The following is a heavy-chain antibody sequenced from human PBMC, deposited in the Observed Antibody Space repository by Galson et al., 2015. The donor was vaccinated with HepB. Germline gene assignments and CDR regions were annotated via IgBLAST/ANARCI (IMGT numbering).Heavy chain of an antibody. Sequence: PALVKPTQTLTLTCAVFGFPLNTRGLCVTWIRQPPGKALEWLGRIDWDDQTYYSTSLKIRLTISRDTAKNQVFLRMTNMDSVDTATYYCARIPLATGYFFDYWGQGILVTVSS. CDR3: ARIPLATGYFFDY. D-gene: IGHD3-9*01. V-gene: IGHV2-70*11. CDR2: IDWDDQT. J-gene: IGHJ4*02. CDR1: GFPLNTRGLC.